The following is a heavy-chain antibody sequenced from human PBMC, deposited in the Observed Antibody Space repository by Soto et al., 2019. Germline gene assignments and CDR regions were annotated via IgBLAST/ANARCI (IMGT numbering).Heavy chain of an antibody. D-gene: IGHD2-15*01. CDR2: IWYDGSNK. CDR3: ARDFTSGGSCYDY. CDR1: GFTFSSYG. J-gene: IGHJ4*02. Sequence: PVGSLRLSCAASGFTFSSYGMHWVRQAPGKGLEWVAVIWYDGSNKYYADSVKGRFTISRDNSKNTLYLQMNSPRAEDTAVYYCARDFTSGGSCYDYWGQGTLVTVS. V-gene: IGHV3-33*01.